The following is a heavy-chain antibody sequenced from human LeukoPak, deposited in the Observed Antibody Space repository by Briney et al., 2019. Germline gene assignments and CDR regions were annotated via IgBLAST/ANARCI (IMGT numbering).Heavy chain of an antibody. D-gene: IGHD3-22*01. CDR1: GGSISSYY. CDR2: IYYSGST. V-gene: IGHV4-59*03. CDR3: AGAQGAYYDTEFDY. Sequence: SETLSLTCTVSGGSISSYYWSWIQQPPGKGLEWIGYIYYSGSTNYNPSLKSRVTISVDTSKNQFSLKLSSVTAADTAVYYCAGAQGAYYDTEFDYWGQGTLVTVSS. J-gene: IGHJ4*02.